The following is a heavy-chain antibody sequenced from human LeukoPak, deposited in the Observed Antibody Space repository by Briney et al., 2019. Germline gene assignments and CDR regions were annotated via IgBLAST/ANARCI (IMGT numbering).Heavy chain of an antibody. CDR3: ARDCTNGVCYMDYGMDV. J-gene: IGHJ6*02. D-gene: IGHD2-8*01. CDR2: MNPNSGNT. V-gene: IGHV1-8*01. Sequence: EASVTVSCTASGYTFTSYDINWVRQATGQGLEWMGWMNPNSGNTGYAQKFQGRVTMTRNTSISTAYMELSSLRSEDTAVYYCARDCTNGVCYMDYGMDVRGQGTTVTVSS. CDR1: GYTFTSYD.